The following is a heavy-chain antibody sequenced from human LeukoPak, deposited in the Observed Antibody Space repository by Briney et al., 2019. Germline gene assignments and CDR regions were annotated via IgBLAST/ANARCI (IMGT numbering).Heavy chain of an antibody. CDR3: ARDLNLDGDGAYYYYMDV. CDR1: GGTFSSYA. J-gene: IGHJ6*03. CDR2: IIPIFGTA. V-gene: IGHV1-69*05. Sequence: SVKVSCKASGGTFSSYAISWVRQAPGQGLEWMGGIIPIFGTANYAQKFQGRVTITTDESTSTAYMELSSLRSEDTAVYYCARDLNLDGDGAYYYYMDVWGKGTTVTVSS. D-gene: IGHD4-17*01.